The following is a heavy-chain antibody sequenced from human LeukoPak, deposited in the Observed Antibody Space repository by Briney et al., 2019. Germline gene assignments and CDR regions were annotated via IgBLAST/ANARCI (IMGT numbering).Heavy chain of an antibody. Sequence: GGSLRLSCAASGFTFSSYAMSWVRQAPEKGLEWVSGISGSGGSIYYADSAKGRFTISRDNSKNTLYLQMNSLRAEDTAVYYCARGDYDFWSGFYYWGQGTLVTVSS. CDR2: ISGSGGSI. V-gene: IGHV3-23*01. CDR1: GFTFSSYA. J-gene: IGHJ4*02. CDR3: ARGDYDFWSGFYY. D-gene: IGHD3-3*01.